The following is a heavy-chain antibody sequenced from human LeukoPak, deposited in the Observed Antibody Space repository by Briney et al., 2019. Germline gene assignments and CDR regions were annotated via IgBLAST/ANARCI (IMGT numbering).Heavy chain of an antibody. Sequence: SVKVSCKASGGTFSSYAISWVRQAPGQGLEWMGGIVPIFGTANYAQKFQGRVTITADESTSTASMELSSLRSEDTAVYYCARNKVPGNSGYYYYFDYWGQGTLVTVSS. V-gene: IGHV1-69*01. J-gene: IGHJ4*02. CDR2: IVPIFGTA. CDR3: ARNKVPGNSGYYYYFDY. CDR1: GGTFSSYA. D-gene: IGHD3-22*01.